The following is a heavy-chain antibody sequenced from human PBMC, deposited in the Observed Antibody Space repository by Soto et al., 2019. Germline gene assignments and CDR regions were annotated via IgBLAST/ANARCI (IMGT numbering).Heavy chain of an antibody. CDR3: AKDSSGWPDHPGYFDY. CDR1: GFTFSSYA. J-gene: IGHJ4*02. D-gene: IGHD6-19*01. V-gene: IGHV3-23*01. CDR2: ISGSGGST. Sequence: GGSLRLSCAASGFTFSSYAMSWVRQAPGKGLEWVSAISGSGGSTYYADSVKGRFTISRDNSKNTLYLQMNSLRAEDTAVYYCAKDSSGWPDHPGYFDYWGQGTLVTVSS.